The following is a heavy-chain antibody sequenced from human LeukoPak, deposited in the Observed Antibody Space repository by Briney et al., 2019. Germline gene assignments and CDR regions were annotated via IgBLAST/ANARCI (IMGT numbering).Heavy chain of an antibody. CDR2: INPDGSIR. J-gene: IGHJ4*02. CDR1: GLTFSTHW. D-gene: IGHD1-26*01. V-gene: IGHV3-74*03. CDR3: AREARVGGALQY. Sequence: GGSLRLSCAASGLTFSTHWMHWVRQAPGKGLAWVARINPDGSIRTYANSAQGRVTISRDTAKYTLFLQMNSLRAEDTAVYYCAREARVGGALQYWGQGTPVTVSS.